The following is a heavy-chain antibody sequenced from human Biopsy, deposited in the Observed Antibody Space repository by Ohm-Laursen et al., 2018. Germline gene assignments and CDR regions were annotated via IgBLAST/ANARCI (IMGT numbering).Heavy chain of an antibody. D-gene: IGHD3-3*01. V-gene: IGHV4-39*01. CDR2: IYYSGNT. J-gene: IGHJ4*02. Sequence: SDTLSLTCTVSGGSISDSTYHWGWFRQSPGKGLEWIGNIYYSGNTDYSPSLKSRVTISVDPSNNQFSLKLRSVTAADTAVYYCARQVDFWSGYVDYWGQGTLVAVSS. CDR1: GGSISDSTYH. CDR3: ARQVDFWSGYVDY.